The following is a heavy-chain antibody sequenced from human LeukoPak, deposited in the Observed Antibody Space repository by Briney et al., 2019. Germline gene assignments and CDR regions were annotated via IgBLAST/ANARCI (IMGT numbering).Heavy chain of an antibody. D-gene: IGHD3-10*01. CDR3: ASQLGPDAFDI. CDR2: IIPILGIA. Sequence: ASVKVSCKASGGTFSSYAISWVRQAPGQGLEWMGRIIPILGIANYAQKFQGRVTITADKSTSTAYMELSSLRSEDTAVYYCASQLGPDAFDIWGQGTMVTVSS. J-gene: IGHJ3*02. V-gene: IGHV1-69*04. CDR1: GGTFSSYA.